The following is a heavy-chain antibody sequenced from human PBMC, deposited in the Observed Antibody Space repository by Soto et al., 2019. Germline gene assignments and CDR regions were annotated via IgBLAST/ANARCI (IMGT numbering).Heavy chain of an antibody. CDR1: GFTFSSYA. J-gene: IGHJ4*02. CDR3: ASEGLRPSDY. V-gene: IGHV3-48*01. D-gene: IGHD5-12*01. Sequence: GGSLRLSCAASGFTFSSYAMNWVRQAPGKGLEWISYISTSNSIIYYADSVKGRFTISRDNSKNTLYLQMNSLRAEDTAVYYCASEGLRPSDYWGQGTLVTVSS. CDR2: ISTSNSII.